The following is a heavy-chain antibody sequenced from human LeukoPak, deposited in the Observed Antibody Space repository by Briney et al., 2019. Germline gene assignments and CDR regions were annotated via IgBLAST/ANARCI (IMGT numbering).Heavy chain of an antibody. D-gene: IGHD3-22*01. CDR3: ARGREITLIATRYYFDY. J-gene: IGHJ4*02. CDR1: GGTFSSDA. CDR2: IIPAFGAA. V-gene: IGHV1-69*13. Sequence: ASVKVSCKASGGTFSSDAISWVRQAPGQELEWMGGIIPAFGAANYAQKFQGRVTITADESTSTAYMELSSLRSEDTAVYYCARGREITLIATRYYFDYWGQGTLVTVSS.